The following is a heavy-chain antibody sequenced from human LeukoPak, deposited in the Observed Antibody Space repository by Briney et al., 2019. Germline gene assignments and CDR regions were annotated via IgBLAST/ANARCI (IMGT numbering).Heavy chain of an antibody. Sequence: SETLSLTCTVSGGSISSSRYYWAWIRQSPGEGLEWTGSLYYSGTTYYESSLESRVIISGDTSRNRFSLMLSSVTAADTATYYYIDVWGEGTTVIVSS. J-gene: IGHJ6*04. CDR3: IDV. CDR1: GGSISSSRYY. V-gene: IGHV4-39*01. CDR2: LYYSGTT.